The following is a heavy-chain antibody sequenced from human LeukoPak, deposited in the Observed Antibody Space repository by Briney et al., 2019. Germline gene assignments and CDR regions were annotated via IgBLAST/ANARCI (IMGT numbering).Heavy chain of an antibody. CDR1: GGSISSSSYY. Sequence: SETLSLTCTVSGGSISSSSYYWGWIRQPAGTGLEWLGRIHTSGSTNYNPSLKSRVTMSVDTSKNQFSLKLSSVTAADTAVYYCARVFSVAGTFDYWGQGTLVTVSS. CDR3: ARVFSVAGTFDY. V-gene: IGHV4-61*02. D-gene: IGHD6-19*01. J-gene: IGHJ4*02. CDR2: IHTSGST.